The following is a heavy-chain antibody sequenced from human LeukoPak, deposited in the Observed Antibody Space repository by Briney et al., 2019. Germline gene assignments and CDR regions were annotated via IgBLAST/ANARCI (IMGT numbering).Heavy chain of an antibody. Sequence: ASVKVSCKASGYTFTSNGISWVRQGPGQGLEWMGWISTNNGDTKYGKKFQGRVIMTTDTSTSTAYMEVRSLRSDDTAVYYCARDDDYNPLVHWGQGTLVTVSS. V-gene: IGHV1-18*01. CDR1: GYTFTSNG. CDR2: ISTNNGDT. CDR3: ARDDDYNPLVH. D-gene: IGHD4/OR15-4a*01. J-gene: IGHJ4*02.